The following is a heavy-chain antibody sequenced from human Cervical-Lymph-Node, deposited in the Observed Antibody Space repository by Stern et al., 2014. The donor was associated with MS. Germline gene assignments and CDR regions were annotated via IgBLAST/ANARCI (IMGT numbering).Heavy chain of an antibody. J-gene: IGHJ4*02. Sequence: EESGPTLVKPTQTLTLTCTFSGFSLNTSGVGVGWIRQPPGKALDWLGISFWYDDKRYRPSLKSRLTITKNTSKNQVVLTMTNMDPVDTATYYCAHLALVLGMPTIFDYWGQGTLVTVSS. D-gene: IGHD5-12*01. CDR1: GFSLNTSGVG. CDR2: SFWYDDK. CDR3: AHLALVLGMPTIFDY. V-gene: IGHV2-5*01.